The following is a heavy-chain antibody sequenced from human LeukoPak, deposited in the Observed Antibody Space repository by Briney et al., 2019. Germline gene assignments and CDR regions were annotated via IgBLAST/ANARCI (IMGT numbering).Heavy chain of an antibody. Sequence: GGSLRLSCAASGFTFSSYAMSWVRQAPGKGLEWVSAISGSGGSTYYADSVKGRFTISRDNSKNTLYLQMNSLRAEDTAVYYCAKDSVRCSSGWYPEYFQHWGQGTLVTVSS. D-gene: IGHD6-19*01. CDR2: ISGSGGST. V-gene: IGHV3-23*01. CDR3: AKDSVRCSSGWYPEYFQH. J-gene: IGHJ1*01. CDR1: GFTFSSYA.